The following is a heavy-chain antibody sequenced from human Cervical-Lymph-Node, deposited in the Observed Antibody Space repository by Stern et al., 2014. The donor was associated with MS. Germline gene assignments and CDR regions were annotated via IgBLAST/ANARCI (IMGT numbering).Heavy chain of an antibody. J-gene: IGHJ1*01. Sequence: VQLVESGAEVKKPGSSVKVSCKASGGTFSSYAISWVRQAPGQGLEWMGGIIPIFGTANYAQKVQGRVRITADESTSTAYMELSSLRSEDTAVYYCASCGGDCYLEYFQHWGQGTLVTVSS. CDR3: ASCGGDCYLEYFQH. V-gene: IGHV1-69*01. D-gene: IGHD2-21*02. CDR2: IIPIFGTA. CDR1: GGTFSSYA.